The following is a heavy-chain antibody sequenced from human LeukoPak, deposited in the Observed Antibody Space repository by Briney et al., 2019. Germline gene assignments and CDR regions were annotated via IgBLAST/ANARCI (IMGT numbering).Heavy chain of an antibody. CDR3: ARDRAPSSWRHYADY. D-gene: IGHD6-13*01. J-gene: IGHJ4*02. Sequence: GGSLRLSCVGSGFTFSSYGMHWVRQAPGTGLEWVAFIRYDGSNKFYADSVKGRFTISRDNSKNTLYLQMNSLKAEDTAVYYCARDRAPSSWRHYADYWGQGTLVTVSS. CDR2: IRYDGSNK. CDR1: GFTFSSYG. V-gene: IGHV3-30*02.